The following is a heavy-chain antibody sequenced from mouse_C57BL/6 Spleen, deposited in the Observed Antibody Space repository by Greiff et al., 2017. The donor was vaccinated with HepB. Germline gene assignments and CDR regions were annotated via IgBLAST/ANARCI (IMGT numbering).Heavy chain of an antibody. Sequence: QVQLQQPGAELVRPGSSVKLSCKASGYTFTSYWMHWVKQRPIQGLEWIGNIDPSDSETHYNQKFKDKATLTVDKSSSTAYMQLSSLTSEDSAVYYWARGATVVATEGWYFDVWGTGTTVTVSS. CDR2: IDPSDSET. D-gene: IGHD1-1*01. V-gene: IGHV1-52*01. J-gene: IGHJ1*03. CDR1: GYTFTSYW. CDR3: ARGATVVATEGWYFDV.